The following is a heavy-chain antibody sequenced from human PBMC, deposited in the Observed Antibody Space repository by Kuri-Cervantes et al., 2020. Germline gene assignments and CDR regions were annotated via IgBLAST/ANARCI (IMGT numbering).Heavy chain of an antibody. CDR3: ARGPSKGWGSYYNPYYYYGMDV. Sequence: GGSLRLSCAASGFTFSSYAMHWVRQAPGKGLEWVAVISYDGSNKYYADSVKGRFTISRGNSKNTLYLQMNSLRAEDTAVYYCARGPSKGWGSYYNPYYYYGMDVWGQGTTVTVSS. V-gene: IGHV3-30*01. J-gene: IGHJ6*02. CDR1: GFTFSSYA. D-gene: IGHD3-10*01. CDR2: ISYDGSNK.